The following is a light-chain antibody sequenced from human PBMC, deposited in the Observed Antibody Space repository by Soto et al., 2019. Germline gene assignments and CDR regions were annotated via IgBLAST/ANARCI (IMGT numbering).Light chain of an antibody. CDR2: GAS. V-gene: IGKV3-20*01. CDR3: QQYCSSHLYT. CDR1: QGVSSSY. J-gene: IGKJ2*01. Sequence: EVVLTQSPGTLSLSPGERATLSCRASQGVSSSYLAWYQKKPGQAPRILIYGASSRATGIPDRFSGSGSVTDFTLTISRLEPEDCAGYYCQQYCSSHLYTFGQGTKLEIK.